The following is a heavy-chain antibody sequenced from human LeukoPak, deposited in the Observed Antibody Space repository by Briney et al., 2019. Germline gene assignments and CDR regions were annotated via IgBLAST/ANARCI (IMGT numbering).Heavy chain of an antibody. V-gene: IGHV4-61*02. CDR3: ARTYCSSTSCYRAFDI. Sequence: SQTLSLTCTVSGGSISSGSYYWSWIRQPAGKGLEWIGRIYTSGSTNYNPSLKSRVTISVDTSKNQFSLKLSSVTAADTAVYYCARTYCSSTSCYRAFDIWGQGTTVTVSS. J-gene: IGHJ3*02. D-gene: IGHD2-2*01. CDR1: GGSISSGSYY. CDR2: IYTSGST.